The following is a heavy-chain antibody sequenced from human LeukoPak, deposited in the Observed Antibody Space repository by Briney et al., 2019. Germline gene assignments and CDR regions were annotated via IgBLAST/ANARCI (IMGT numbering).Heavy chain of an antibody. CDR3: ARAPARRSYYVSY. CDR1: GFTFSSYA. V-gene: IGHV3-30*09. CDR2: VSYGGTNK. D-gene: IGHD6-25*01. Sequence: GGSLRLSCAASGFTFSSYAMHWVRQAPGKGLDWVAVVSYGGTNKYYADSVKGRFAISRDNSKNTLYLQMNSLRAEDTAVYYCARAPARRSYYVSYWGQGTLVTVSS. J-gene: IGHJ4*02.